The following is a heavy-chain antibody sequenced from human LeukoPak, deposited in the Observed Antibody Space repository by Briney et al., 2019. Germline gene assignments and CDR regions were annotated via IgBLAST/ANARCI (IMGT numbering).Heavy chain of an antibody. CDR3: AGSYDILTGYSYGMDV. Sequence: GGSLRLSCAASGFTFSSYAMRWVRQAPGKGLEWVSAISGSGGSTYYADSVKGRFTISRDNSKNTLYLQMNSLRAEDTAVYYCAGSYDILTGYSYGMDVWGQGTTVTVSS. CDR2: ISGSGGST. J-gene: IGHJ6*02. CDR1: GFTFSSYA. D-gene: IGHD3-9*01. V-gene: IGHV3-23*01.